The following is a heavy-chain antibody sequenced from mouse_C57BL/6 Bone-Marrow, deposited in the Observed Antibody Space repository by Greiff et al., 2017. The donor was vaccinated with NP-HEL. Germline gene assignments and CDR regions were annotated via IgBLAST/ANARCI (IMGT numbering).Heavy chain of an antibody. CDR1: GFTFSSYA. V-gene: IGHV5-4*01. J-gene: IGHJ3*01. CDR2: ISDGGSYT. D-gene: IGHD1-1*02. Sequence: EVQRVESGGGLVKPGGSLKLSCAASGFTFSSYAMSWVRQTPEKRLEWVATISDGGSYTYYPDNVKGRFTISRDNAKNNLYLQMSHLKSEDTAMYYCARDGGRFAYWGQGTLVTVSA. CDR3: ARDGGRFAY.